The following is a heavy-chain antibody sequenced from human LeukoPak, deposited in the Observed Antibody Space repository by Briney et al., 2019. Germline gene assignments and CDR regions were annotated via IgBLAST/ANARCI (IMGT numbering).Heavy chain of an antibody. CDR2: IKQDGSEK. Sequence: PGGSLRLSCAVSGFSFNTYWMTWVRQAPGKGLEWVANIKQDGSEKYYVDSVKGRFTISRDNSKNTLYLQMNSLRAEDTAVHYCAKGRLRYQLLLYYWGQGTLVTVSS. V-gene: IGHV3-7*03. D-gene: IGHD2-2*01. CDR3: AKGRLRYQLLLYY. CDR1: GFSFNTYW. J-gene: IGHJ4*02.